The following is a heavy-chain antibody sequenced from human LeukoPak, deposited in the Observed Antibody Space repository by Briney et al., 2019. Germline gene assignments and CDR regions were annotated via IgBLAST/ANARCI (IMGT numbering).Heavy chain of an antibody. CDR1: GFTVSSNY. D-gene: IGHD3-10*01. J-gene: IGHJ4*02. V-gene: IGHV3-53*01. CDR2: IYSGGAT. Sequence: GGSLRLSCAASGFTVSSNYMSWVRQAPGKGLEWVSVIYSGGATYYADSVKGRFTISRDISKNTVYLQMNSLRVEDTAICYCARDFSGTYYDYWGQGTLVTVSS. CDR3: ARDFSGTYYDY.